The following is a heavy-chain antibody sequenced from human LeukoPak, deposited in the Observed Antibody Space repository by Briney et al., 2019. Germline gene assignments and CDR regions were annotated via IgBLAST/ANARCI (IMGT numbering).Heavy chain of an antibody. CDR1: GFTVSSNF. CDR2: LYNGGYT. V-gene: IGHV3-53*01. CDR3: VRASSTTAAGLFDY. J-gene: IGHJ4*02. D-gene: IGHD6-13*01. Sequence: GGSLRLSCAASGFTVSSNFMSWVRQAPGKGLEWVSVLYNGGYTVYADSVKGRFTISRDNSENTLYLQMNSLRADDTAVYYCVRASSTTAAGLFDYWGQGTLLTVSS.